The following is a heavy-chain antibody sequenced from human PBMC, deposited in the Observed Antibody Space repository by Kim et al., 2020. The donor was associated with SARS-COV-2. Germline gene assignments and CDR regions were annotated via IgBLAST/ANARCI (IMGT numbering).Heavy chain of an antibody. CDR1: GFTFSAYT. CDR2: ITSGGNT. D-gene: IGHD3-9*01. V-gene: IGHV3-23*01. CDR3: AKSGYSADLLFDY. Sequence: GGSLRLSCAASGFTFSAYTMSWVRQAPEKGLEWVSAITSGGNTYYADSVKGRFTISRDNSMITLSLQINSLRAEDTAVYFCAKSGYSADLLFDYWGQGTLVAVSS. J-gene: IGHJ4*02.